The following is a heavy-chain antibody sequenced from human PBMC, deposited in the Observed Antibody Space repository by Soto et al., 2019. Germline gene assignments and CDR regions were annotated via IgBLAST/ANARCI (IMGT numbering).Heavy chain of an antibody. CDR1: GDSISRGGYF. V-gene: IGHV4-31*03. CDR3: ARGILRPNHYMDV. CDR2: IYDSGSA. Sequence: QVQLQESGPGLVKPSQTLSLTCIVSGDSISRGGYFWTWIRQHPGKGLEWIGYIYDSGSAFYNPSLKSRVTMSVYTSKSQFSLNLRSVTAADTAVFYCARGILRPNHYMDVWGKGTAVAVSS. D-gene: IGHD1-26*01. J-gene: IGHJ6*03.